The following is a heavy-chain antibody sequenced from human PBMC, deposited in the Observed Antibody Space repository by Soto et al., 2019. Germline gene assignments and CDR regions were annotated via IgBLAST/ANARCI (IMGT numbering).Heavy chain of an antibody. V-gene: IGHV1-46*01. CDR3: ARGYCSGGSCYVTSWNFDY. CDR2: INPSGGST. Sequence: ASVKVSCKASGYTFTSYYMHWVRQAPGQGLEWMGIINPSGGSTSYAQKFQGRVTMTRDTSTSTVYMELSSLRSEDTAVYYCARGYCSGGSCYVTSWNFDYWGQGTLFTVSS. D-gene: IGHD2-15*01. J-gene: IGHJ4*02. CDR1: GYTFTSYY.